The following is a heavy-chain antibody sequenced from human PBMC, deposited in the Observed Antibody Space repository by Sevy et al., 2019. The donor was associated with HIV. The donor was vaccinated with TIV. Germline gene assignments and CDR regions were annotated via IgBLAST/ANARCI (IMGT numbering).Heavy chain of an antibody. V-gene: IGHV1-24*01. CDR2: FDPEDGEP. CDR1: GNTLSDLS. Sequence: ASVKVSCKVSGNTLSDLSMHWVRQSPGKGFEWIGGFDPEDGEPIYARKFQGRVTVTEDTSTDTAYMELSSLRSEDTAVYYGASVGYYDSTAHKQDLGGYWGQGTLITVSS. J-gene: IGHJ4*02. D-gene: IGHD3-16*01. CDR3: ASVGYYDSTAHKQDLGGY.